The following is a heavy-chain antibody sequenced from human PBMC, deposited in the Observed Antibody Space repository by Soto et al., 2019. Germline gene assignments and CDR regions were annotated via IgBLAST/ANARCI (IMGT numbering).Heavy chain of an antibody. CDR2: IIPIFGTA. CDR1: GGTFSSYA. V-gene: IGHV1-69*06. D-gene: IGHD5-18*01. Sequence: ASVKVSCKASGGTFSSYAISWVRQAPGQGLEWMGGIIPIFGTANYAQKFQGRVTITADKSTSTAYMELSSLRSEDTAVYYCARNKAMAKYNWLDPCGQGPLVTVSS. J-gene: IGHJ5*02. CDR3: ARNKAMAKYNWLDP.